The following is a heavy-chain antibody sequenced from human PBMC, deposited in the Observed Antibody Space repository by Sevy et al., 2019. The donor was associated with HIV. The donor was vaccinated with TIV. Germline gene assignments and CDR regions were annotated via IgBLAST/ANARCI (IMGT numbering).Heavy chain of an antibody. CDR3: ARSVYGSGTYLNDY. D-gene: IGHD3-10*01. J-gene: IGHJ4*02. CDR1: GYYFTGYY. Sequence: SSVKVSCKASGYYFTGYYVHWVRQAPGQGLEWMGWINPNGGGTNIGQKFHGRVTMSRDTSITTAYMELTRLRSNDTGVYFCARSVYGSGTYLNDYWGQGTLVTVSS. V-gene: IGHV1-2*02. CDR2: INPNGGGT.